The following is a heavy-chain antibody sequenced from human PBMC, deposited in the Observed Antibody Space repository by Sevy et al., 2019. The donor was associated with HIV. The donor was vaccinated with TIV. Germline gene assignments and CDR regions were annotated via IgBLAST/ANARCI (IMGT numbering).Heavy chain of an antibody. Sequence: GGSLRLSCAASGFTFSSYGMHWVRQAPGKGLEWVAVISYDGSNKYYENSVKGRFNISRDNSKNTLYLQMNSLRAEETAVYYCAKEDWGIAAAGPNYFDYWGQGTLVTVSS. CDR2: ISYDGSNK. CDR1: GFTFSSYG. V-gene: IGHV3-30*18. J-gene: IGHJ4*02. CDR3: AKEDWGIAAAGPNYFDY. D-gene: IGHD6-13*01.